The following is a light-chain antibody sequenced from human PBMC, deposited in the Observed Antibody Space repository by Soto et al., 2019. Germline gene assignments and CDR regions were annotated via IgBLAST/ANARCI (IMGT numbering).Light chain of an antibody. CDR2: GAS. V-gene: IGKV3-20*01. J-gene: IGKJ1*01. CDR3: QQYGSLPRT. CDR1: QSVSGYY. Sequence: EIVLTQSPGTLSLSPGERATLSCRASQSVSGYYLAWYQQKPGQAPRLLIYGASIRATGIPDRFSGSGSGTDFTLTISRLEPEDSAVYYCQQYGSLPRTFAQGTKVEIK.